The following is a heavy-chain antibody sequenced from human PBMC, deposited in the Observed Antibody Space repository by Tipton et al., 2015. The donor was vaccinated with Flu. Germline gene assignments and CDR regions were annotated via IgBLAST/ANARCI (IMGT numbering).Heavy chain of an antibody. CDR1: GFTFDDYA. Sequence: QLVQSGGGLVQPGRSLRLSCATSGFTFDDYAMHWVRQGPGKGLEWVSSISWNSGNIDYAESVKGRFTISRDNAKKSLFLEMNSLTSEDTALYYCAIGFGTYGNLDYWGQGTLVTVSS. J-gene: IGHJ4*02. D-gene: IGHD3-10*01. CDR2: ISWNSGNI. V-gene: IGHV3-9*01. CDR3: AIGFGTYGNLDY.